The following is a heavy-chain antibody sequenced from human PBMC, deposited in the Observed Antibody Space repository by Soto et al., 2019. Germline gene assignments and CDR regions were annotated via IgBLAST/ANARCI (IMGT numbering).Heavy chain of an antibody. CDR3: ARGVIGYCSSTSCERGNNWFDP. V-gene: IGHV1-8*01. CDR1: GYTFTSYD. D-gene: IGHD2-2*01. CDR2: MNPNSGNT. Sequence: ASVKVSCKASGYTFTSYDINWVRQATGQGLEWMGWMNPNSGNTGYAQKFQGRVTMTRNTSISTAYMELSSLRSEDTAVYYCARGVIGYCSSTSCERGNNWFDPWGQGTLVTVSS. J-gene: IGHJ5*02.